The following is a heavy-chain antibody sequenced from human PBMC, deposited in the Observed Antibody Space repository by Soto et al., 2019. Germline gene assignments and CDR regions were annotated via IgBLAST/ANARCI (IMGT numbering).Heavy chain of an antibody. J-gene: IGHJ6*02. V-gene: IGHV3-30-3*01. CDR1: GFTFSSYA. CDR2: ISYDGSNK. D-gene: IGHD6-13*01. CDR3: AGDPSYGYSSSWILYYGMDV. Sequence: GGSLRLSCAASGFTFSSYAMHWVRQAPGKGLEWVAVISYDGSNKYYADSVKGRFTISRDNSKNTLYLQMNSLRAEDTAVYYCAGDPSYGYSSSWILYYGMDVWGQGTTVTVSS.